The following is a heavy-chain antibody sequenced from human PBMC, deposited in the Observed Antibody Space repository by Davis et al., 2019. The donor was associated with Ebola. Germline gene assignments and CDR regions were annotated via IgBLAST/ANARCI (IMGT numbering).Heavy chain of an antibody. Sequence: GGSLRLSCAASGFTFSSYGMHWVRQAPGKGLEWVAFIRYDGSNKYYADSMKGRFTISRDNSKNTLYLQMNSLRAEDTAVYYCAKDGGIAAAGYYYFYGMDVWGQGTTVTVSS. CDR3: AKDGGIAAAGYYYFYGMDV. CDR2: IRYDGSNK. J-gene: IGHJ6*02. V-gene: IGHV3-30*02. CDR1: GFTFSSYG. D-gene: IGHD6-13*01.